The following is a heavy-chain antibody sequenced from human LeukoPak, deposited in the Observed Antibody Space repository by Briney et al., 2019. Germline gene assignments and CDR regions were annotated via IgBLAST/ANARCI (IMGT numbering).Heavy chain of an antibody. CDR1: GFTFSSYA. CDR2: ITDNGGST. D-gene: IGHD6-13*01. CDR3: AKFRNPGYSSTWYQRAWLDP. Sequence: PGGSLRLSCAASGFTFSSYAMSWVRQAPGKGLEWISAITDNGGSTYFADSVKGRFTISRDNSKNTLYLQMSSLRAEDTAVYHCAKFRNPGYSSTWYQRAWLDPWGQGTLVTVSS. J-gene: IGHJ5*02. V-gene: IGHV3-23*01.